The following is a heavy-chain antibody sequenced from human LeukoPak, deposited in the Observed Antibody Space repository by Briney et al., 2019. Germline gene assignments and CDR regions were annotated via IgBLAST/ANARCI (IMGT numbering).Heavy chain of an antibody. CDR1: GGSFTNYF. CDR2: VADYGSV. Sequence: PSETLSLTCAVYGGSFTNYFWSWVRQSPGKGLEWIGEVADYGSVNYNPSLQSRVTISLDTSNNHFSLKVSSMTAADTAVYYCARRRVTVIVVSTFDSWGQGTLVTVSS. CDR3: ARRRVTVIVVSTFDS. V-gene: IGHV4-34*01. D-gene: IGHD3-22*01. J-gene: IGHJ4*02.